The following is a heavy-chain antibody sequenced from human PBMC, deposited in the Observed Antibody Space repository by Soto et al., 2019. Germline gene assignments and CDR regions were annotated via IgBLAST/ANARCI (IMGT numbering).Heavy chain of an antibody. Sequence: PSETLSLTCTVSGGSISSYYWSWIRQPAGKGLEWVGRIYTSGTTHYNPSLKSRVTVSVDTSKNQLSLKLTSVTAADTAVYFCAGDQGYYYDGMVVWGQGTTVTVSS. CDR2: IYTSGTT. J-gene: IGHJ6*02. CDR1: GGSISSYY. D-gene: IGHD3-22*01. V-gene: IGHV4-4*07. CDR3: AGDQGYYYDGMVV.